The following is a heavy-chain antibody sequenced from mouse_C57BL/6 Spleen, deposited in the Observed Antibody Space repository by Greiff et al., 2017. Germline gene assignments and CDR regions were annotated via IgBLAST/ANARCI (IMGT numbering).Heavy chain of an antibody. V-gene: IGHV2-2*01. CDR2: IWSGGST. D-gene: IGHD1-1*02. CDR1: GFSFTSYA. CDR3: AKAGVGAWFAY. Sequence: VQLQQSGPGLVQPSQSLSITCTVSGFSFTSYAVHWVRQSPGKGLEWLGVIWSGGSTDYNGAFISRLSTSKDKSNSQVFFKMMRLQDDDTAISYCAKAGVGAWFAYWDQGTLVTVSA. J-gene: IGHJ3*01.